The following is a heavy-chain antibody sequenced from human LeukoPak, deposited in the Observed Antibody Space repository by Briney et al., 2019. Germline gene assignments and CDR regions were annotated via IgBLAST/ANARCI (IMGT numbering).Heavy chain of an antibody. J-gene: IGHJ4*02. CDR3: ARESEVAGFYFDY. Sequence: GGSLRLSCAASGFTFSSYSMNWVRQAPGKGLEWVSSISSSSSYIYYADSVKGRFTISRDNAKNSLYLQMNSLRAEDTAVYYCARESEVAGFYFDYWGQGTLVTVSS. V-gene: IGHV3-21*01. CDR1: GFTFSSYS. D-gene: IGHD6-19*01. CDR2: ISSSSSYI.